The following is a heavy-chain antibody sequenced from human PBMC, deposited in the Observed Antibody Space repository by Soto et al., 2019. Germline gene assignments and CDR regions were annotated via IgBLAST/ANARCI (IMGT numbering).Heavy chain of an antibody. J-gene: IGHJ6*02. CDR3: ARDRRFLEWLSPRDYYYGMDV. Sequence: QVQLQESGPGLVKPSQTLSLTCTVSGGSISSGDYYWSWIRQPPGKGLEWIGYIYYSGSTYYNPSLKCRVTISVDTSKNQFSLKLSSVTAADTAVYYCARDRRFLEWLSPRDYYYGMDVWGQGTTVTVSS. CDR1: GGSISSGDYY. CDR2: IYYSGST. D-gene: IGHD3-3*01. V-gene: IGHV4-30-4*01.